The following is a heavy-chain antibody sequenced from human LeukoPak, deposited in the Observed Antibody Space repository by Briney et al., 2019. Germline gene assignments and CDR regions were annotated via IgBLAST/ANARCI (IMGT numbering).Heavy chain of an antibody. CDR1: GFTYSSYD. CDR3: ARLGVAVAVSESLSFYSMDV. J-gene: IGHJ6*02. D-gene: IGHD6-19*01. Sequence: GGSLRLSCAASGFTYSSYDFNWVRQAPGKGLEWVSYIGTSGSNTFYADSVKGRLTISRDNAKNSLYLQMNSLRADDTAVYYCARLGVAVAVSESLSFYSMDVWGRGTTVTVSS. CDR2: IGTSGSNT. V-gene: IGHV3-48*03.